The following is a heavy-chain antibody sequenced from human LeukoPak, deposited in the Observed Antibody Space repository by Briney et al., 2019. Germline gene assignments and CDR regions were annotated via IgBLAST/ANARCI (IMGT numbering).Heavy chain of an antibody. J-gene: IGHJ4*02. CDR3: ARGQGRMVRGVTRPYYFDY. CDR2: IYYSGST. CDR1: GGSISSYY. D-gene: IGHD3-10*01. Sequence: SETLSLTCTVSGGSISSYYWSWIRQPPGKGLEWIGYIYYSGSTNYNPSLKSRVTISVDTSKNQFSLKPSSVTAADTAVYYCARGQGRMVRGVTRPYYFDYWGQGTLVTVSS. V-gene: IGHV4-59*01.